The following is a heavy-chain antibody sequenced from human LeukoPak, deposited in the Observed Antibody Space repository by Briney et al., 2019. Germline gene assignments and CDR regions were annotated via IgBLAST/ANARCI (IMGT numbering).Heavy chain of an antibody. V-gene: IGHV4-59*01. D-gene: IGHD4-17*01. CDR1: GGSIRSNY. CDR2: IYYSGST. J-gene: IGHJ4*02. Sequence: SETLSLTCNVSGGSIRSNYWSWIRQSPGEGLQWIGYIYYSGSTNYNPSLESRVTISVDTSKNEFSLKLTSVTAADTAVYFCARGGPTVRALSSFDSWGQGSLVTVSS. CDR3: ARGGPTVRALSSFDS.